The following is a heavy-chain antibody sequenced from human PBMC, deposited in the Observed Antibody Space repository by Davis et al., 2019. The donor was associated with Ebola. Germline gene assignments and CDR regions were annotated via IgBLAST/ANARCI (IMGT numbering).Heavy chain of an antibody. V-gene: IGHV5-51*01. CDR2: IYPGDSDT. J-gene: IGHJ3*02. Sequence: PGGSLRLSCKGSGYSFTSYWIGWVRQMPGKGLEWMGIIYPGDSDTRYSPSFQGQVAISADKSISTAYLQWSSLKASDTAMYYCAKTGPLSGYYYPDAFDIWGQGTMVTVSS. CDR3: AKTGPLSGYYYPDAFDI. CDR1: GYSFTSYW. D-gene: IGHD3-22*01.